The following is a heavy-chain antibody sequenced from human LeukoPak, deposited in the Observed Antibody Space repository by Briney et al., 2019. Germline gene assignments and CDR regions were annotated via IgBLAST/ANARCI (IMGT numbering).Heavy chain of an antibody. CDR3: AKDDDWLRFEH. D-gene: IGHD5-12*01. CDR1: GFTFSSYA. J-gene: IGHJ4*02. CDR2: ISGSGGRT. V-gene: IGHV3-23*01. Sequence: PGGSLRLSCAASGFTFSSYAMSWVRQAPGKGPEWVSAISGSGGRTYYADSVKGRFTISRDNSNHMLYLQMNSLIAEDTAIYYCAKDDDWLRFEHWGRGTPVSVSS.